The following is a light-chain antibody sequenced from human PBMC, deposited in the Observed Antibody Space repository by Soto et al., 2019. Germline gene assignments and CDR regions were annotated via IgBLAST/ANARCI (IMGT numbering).Light chain of an antibody. J-gene: IGKJ4*01. CDR2: GAS. CDR1: QSVTSN. CDR3: QQYNNWPLT. Sequence: EIAMTQSPATLSVSPGERATLSCRASQSVTSNLAWYQQKPGQAPRLLIYGASTRATGIPARFSGSGSGTEFTVTISSLQSEDFAVYYCQQYNNWPLTFGGGTKVEIK. V-gene: IGKV3-15*01.